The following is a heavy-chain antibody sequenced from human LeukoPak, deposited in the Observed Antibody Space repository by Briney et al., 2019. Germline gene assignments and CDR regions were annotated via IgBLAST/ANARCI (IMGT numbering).Heavy chain of an antibody. D-gene: IGHD5-24*01. CDR3: AREFGHNRWYFDY. CDR1: GFTFSSYW. J-gene: IGHJ4*02. Sequence: GGSLRLSCAASGFTFSSYWMSWVRQAPGKGLEWVANIKQDGSEKYYVDSVKGRFTISRDNAKNSLYLQMNSLRAEDTAVYYCAREFGHNRWYFDYWGQGALVTVSS. V-gene: IGHV3-7*01. CDR2: IKQDGSEK.